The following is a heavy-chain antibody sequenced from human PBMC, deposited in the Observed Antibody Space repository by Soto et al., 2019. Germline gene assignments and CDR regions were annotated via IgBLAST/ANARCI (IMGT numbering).Heavy chain of an antibody. CDR2: MSPKNGDT. CDR1: GYSFDIYD. CDR3: YYGMDV. Sequence: ASVKVSCTASGYSFDIYDINWVRQATGQGPEWMGWMSPKNGDTGYAQKFQGRVTMTRDTSISTAYMELSSLISEDTAVSYYYYGMDVWGQGTTVTVSS. V-gene: IGHV1-8*01. J-gene: IGHJ6*02.